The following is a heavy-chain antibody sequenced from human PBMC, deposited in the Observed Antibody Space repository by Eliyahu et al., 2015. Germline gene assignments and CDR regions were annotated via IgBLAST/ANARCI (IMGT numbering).Heavy chain of an antibody. CDR2: IIPIFGTA. CDR1: GGTFSNYP. J-gene: IGHJ4*02. D-gene: IGHD1-1*01. V-gene: IGHV1-69*01. CDR3: ARAGGLSRNDIDY. Sequence: QVQLVQSGAEVKXPGSXVKVSCKASGGTFSNYPIXWVRQAPGQGLEWMGGIIPIFGTANYAQKFQGRVTITADESTSTVYMELSSLRSEDTAVYYCARAGGLSRNDIDYWGQGTLVTVSS.